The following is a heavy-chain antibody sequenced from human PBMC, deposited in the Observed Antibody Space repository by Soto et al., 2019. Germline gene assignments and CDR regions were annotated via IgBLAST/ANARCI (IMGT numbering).Heavy chain of an antibody. D-gene: IGHD1-7*01. J-gene: IGHJ4*02. V-gene: IGHV3-30*18. CDR2: ISYDGSNK. Sequence: QVQLVESGGGVVQPGRSLRLSCAASGLTFSNYGMHWVRQAPGKGLEWVAVISYDGSNKYYADSVKGRFTISRDNSKNTLYLQMNSLRPEDTAVYYCAKPLGDWNYGYFDYWGQGTLVTVSS. CDR3: AKPLGDWNYGYFDY. CDR1: GLTFSNYG.